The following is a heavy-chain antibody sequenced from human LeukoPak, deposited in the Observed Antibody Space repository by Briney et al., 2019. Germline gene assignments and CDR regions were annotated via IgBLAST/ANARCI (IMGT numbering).Heavy chain of an antibody. J-gene: IGHJ6*02. CDR2: TSSSTGYI. Sequence: KPGGSLRLSCAASGFTFNTYSMNWVRQAPGKGLEWVSSTSSSTGYIYYADSVKGRFTISRDNARNSLYLQMNSLRAEDTAVYYCARAGECSGGTCYLIYYYYGMDVWGQGTTVTVSS. CDR3: ARAGECSGGTCYLIYYYYGMDV. D-gene: IGHD2-15*01. CDR1: GFTFNTYS. V-gene: IGHV3-21*01.